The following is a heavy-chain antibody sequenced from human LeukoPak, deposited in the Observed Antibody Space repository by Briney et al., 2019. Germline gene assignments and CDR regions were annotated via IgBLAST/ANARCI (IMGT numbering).Heavy chain of an antibody. CDR3: AKAAGSSVHY. D-gene: IGHD6-19*01. CDR2: ISGSGDST. CDR1: GFIVSSYA. J-gene: IGHJ4*02. V-gene: IGHV3-23*01. Sequence: GGSLRLSCAASGFIVSSYAMTWVRQAPGKGLEWVSCISGSGDSTYYGDSVKGRFTISRDNSRNTLDLQMNSLRAEDTAVYYCAKAAGSSVHYWGQGTLVTVSS.